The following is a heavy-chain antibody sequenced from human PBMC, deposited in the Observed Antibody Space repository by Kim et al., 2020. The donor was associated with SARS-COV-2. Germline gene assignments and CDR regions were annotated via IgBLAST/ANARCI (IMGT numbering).Heavy chain of an antibody. CDR1: GYSFSTYW. CDR3: ARPRDSSRSAFDI. CDR2: IYPGDSDT. Sequence: GESLKISCKGSGYSFSTYWIGWVRQMPGKGLEWMGIIYPGDSDTRYSPSFQGQVTISADKSISTAYLQWSSLKASDTAMYYCARPRDSSRSAFDIWGQGTMVTVSS. D-gene: IGHD3-22*01. J-gene: IGHJ3*02. V-gene: IGHV5-51*01.